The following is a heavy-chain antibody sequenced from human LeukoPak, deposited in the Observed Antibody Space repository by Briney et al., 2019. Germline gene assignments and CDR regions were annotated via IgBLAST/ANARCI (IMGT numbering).Heavy chain of an antibody. V-gene: IGHV3-23*01. CDR3: AKVNGYRYGVLDY. J-gene: IGHJ4*02. D-gene: IGHD5-18*01. CDR2: ITGSGDST. CDR1: GFTFSSYE. Sequence: GGSLRLSCAASGFTFSSYEMNWVRQAPGKGLEWVSGITGSGDSTYYADSVKGRFTMSRDNSKNTLYVQMNSLRAEDTAVYYCAKVNGYRYGVLDYWGQGTLVTVSS.